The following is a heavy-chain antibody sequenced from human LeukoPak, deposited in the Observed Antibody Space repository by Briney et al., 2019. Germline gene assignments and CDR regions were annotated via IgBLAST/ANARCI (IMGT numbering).Heavy chain of an antibody. V-gene: IGHV4-59*08. J-gene: IGHJ4*02. CDR2: IYYSGST. D-gene: IGHD3-22*01. CDR3: ARRVRGYYYFDY. CDR1: GGSISSYY. Sequence: ASETLSLTCTVSGGSISSYYWSWIRQPPGKGLEWIGYIYYSGSTNYNPSLKSRVTISVDTSKNQFPLKLSSVTAADTAVYYCARRVRGYYYFDYWGQGTLVTVSS.